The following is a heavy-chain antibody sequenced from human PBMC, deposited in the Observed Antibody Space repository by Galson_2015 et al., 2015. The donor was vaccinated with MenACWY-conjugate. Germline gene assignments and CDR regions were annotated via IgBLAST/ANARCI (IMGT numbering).Heavy chain of an antibody. CDR3: AKDQFSAYQLLYGMDV. Sequence: SLRLSCAASGFTFSSYAMSWVRQAPGKGLEWVSAISGSGGSTYYADSVKGRFTISRDNSKNTLYLQMNSLRAEDTAVYYCAKDQFSAYQLLYGMDVWGQGTTVTVSS. D-gene: IGHD2-2*01. J-gene: IGHJ6*02. V-gene: IGHV3-23*01. CDR1: GFTFSSYA. CDR2: ISGSGGST.